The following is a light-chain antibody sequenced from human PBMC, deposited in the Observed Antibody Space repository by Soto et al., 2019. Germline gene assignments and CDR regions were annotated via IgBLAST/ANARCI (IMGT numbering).Light chain of an antibody. CDR2: ETS. Sequence: DMVLTQSPGTLSLSPGERATLSCRASQSVRANYVAWYQQKPGQAPRVLIYETSRGATGIPDRFSGSGSGTDFTLAISRLEPEDFALYYCLQYGNPPYTFGQGTKVEIK. V-gene: IGKV3-20*01. CDR3: LQYGNPPYT. J-gene: IGKJ2*01. CDR1: QSVRANY.